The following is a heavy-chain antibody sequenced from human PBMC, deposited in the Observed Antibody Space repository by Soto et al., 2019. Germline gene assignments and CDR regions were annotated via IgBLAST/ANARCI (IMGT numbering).Heavy chain of an antibody. CDR3: ARSPRRVGGKWYLDY. CDR1: GDSFTSSNW. V-gene: IGHV4-4*02. CDR2: ILHTGNT. Sequence: QVQLQESGPGLVKPSGTLSLTCAVSGDSFTSSNWWAWVRQPPGKGLEWIGDILHTGNTDYSPSLRSLVTISIDTSKKPFALNLTSVTATDPAVYYGARSPRRVGGKWYLDYWGQGVLVTVSS. D-gene: IGHD2-15*01. J-gene: IGHJ4*02.